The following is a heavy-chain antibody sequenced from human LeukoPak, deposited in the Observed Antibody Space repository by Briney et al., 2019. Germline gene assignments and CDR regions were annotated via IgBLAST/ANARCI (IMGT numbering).Heavy chain of an antibody. J-gene: IGHJ4*02. V-gene: IGHV3-23*01. Sequence: GGSLRLSCAASVFTFSSYGMSWVRQAPGKGLEWVSAISGSGGSTYYADSVKGRFTISRDNSKNTLYLQMNSLRAEDTAVHYCAKDGRRGRIAAPPDWGQGTLVTVSS. CDR3: AKDGRRGRIAAPPD. D-gene: IGHD6-13*01. CDR1: VFTFSSYG. CDR2: ISGSGGST.